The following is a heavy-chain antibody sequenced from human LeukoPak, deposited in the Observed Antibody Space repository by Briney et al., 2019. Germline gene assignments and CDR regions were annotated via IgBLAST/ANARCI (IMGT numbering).Heavy chain of an antibody. V-gene: IGHV3-21*01. D-gene: IGHD3-10*01. Sequence: PGGSLRLSCAASGFTFSSYSMNWARQAPGKGLEWVSSISSSSSYIYYADSVKGRFTISRDNAKNSLYLQMNSLRAEDTAVYYCARDLGSGSYWVFDYWGQGTLVTVSS. CDR3: ARDLGSGSYWVFDY. CDR2: ISSSSSYI. J-gene: IGHJ4*02. CDR1: GFTFSSYS.